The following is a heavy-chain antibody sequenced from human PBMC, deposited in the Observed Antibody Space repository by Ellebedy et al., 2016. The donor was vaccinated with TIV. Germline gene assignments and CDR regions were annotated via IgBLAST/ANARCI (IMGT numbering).Heavy chain of an antibody. CDR1: GFTFTSYW. CDR3: ARTQYSGSYYDY. Sequence: GESLKISXAASGFTFTSYWMHWVRQAPGKGLVWVSRLNSDGSSTNYADSVKGRFTISRDNAKNTLYLQMNSLRAEDTAIYYCARTQYSGSYYDYWGQGTLVTVSS. J-gene: IGHJ4*02. D-gene: IGHD1-26*01. V-gene: IGHV3-74*01. CDR2: LNSDGSST.